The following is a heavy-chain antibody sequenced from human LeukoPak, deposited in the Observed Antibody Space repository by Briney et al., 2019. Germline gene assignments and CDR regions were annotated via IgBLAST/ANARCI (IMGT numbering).Heavy chain of an antibody. D-gene: IGHD3-10*02. CDR1: GFTFSSYE. Sequence: GGSLRLSCAASGFTFSSYEMNWVRQAPGKGLEGVSYISSSGSTIYYADSVKGRFTISRDNAKNSLYLQMNSLRAEDTAGYYCAELGITMIGGVWGKETTVTISS. CDR2: ISSSGSTI. V-gene: IGHV3-48*03. CDR3: AELGITMIGGV. J-gene: IGHJ6*04.